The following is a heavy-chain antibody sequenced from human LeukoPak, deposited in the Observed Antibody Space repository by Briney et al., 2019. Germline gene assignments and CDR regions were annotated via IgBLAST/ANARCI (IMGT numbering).Heavy chain of an antibody. CDR2: VNQGGTGK. J-gene: IGHJ3*02. V-gene: IGHV3-7*01. Sequence: LPGGSLRLSCAASGFTFSSQWMSWVRQAPGKGLEWVANVNQGGTGKYYVDSVKGRFTISRENSKNTLYVQMNGLRAEDTAVYYCARVGYTYGFLGAFDIWGQGTMVTVSS. CDR3: ARVGYTYGFLGAFDI. CDR1: GFTFSSQW. D-gene: IGHD3/OR15-3a*01.